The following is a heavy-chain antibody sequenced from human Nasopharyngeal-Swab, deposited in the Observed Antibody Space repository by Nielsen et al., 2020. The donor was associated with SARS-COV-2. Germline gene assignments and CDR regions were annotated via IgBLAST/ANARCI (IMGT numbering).Heavy chain of an antibody. V-gene: IGHV3-64*01. CDR2: ISSNGGST. J-gene: IGHJ6*03. Sequence: GGSLRLSCAASGFTFSSYAMHWVRQAPGKGLEYVSAISSNGGSTYYANSVKGRFTISRDNSKNTLYLQMGSLRAEDMAVYYCARPQNWGTYYYYMDVWGKGTTVTVS. CDR1: GFTFSSYA. CDR3: ARPQNWGTYYYYMDV. D-gene: IGHD7-27*01.